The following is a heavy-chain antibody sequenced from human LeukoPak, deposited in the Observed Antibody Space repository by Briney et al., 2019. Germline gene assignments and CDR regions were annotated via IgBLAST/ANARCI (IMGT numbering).Heavy chain of an antibody. Sequence: PSETLSLTCTVSGGSISSYYWSWIRQPPGKGLEWIGYIYYSGSTYYNPSLKSRVTISVDTSKNQFSLKLSSVTAADTAVYYCARILGHAFDIWGQGTMVTVSS. CDR3: ARILGHAFDI. CDR1: GGSISSYY. V-gene: IGHV4-59*12. CDR2: IYYSGST. J-gene: IGHJ3*02. D-gene: IGHD3-16*01.